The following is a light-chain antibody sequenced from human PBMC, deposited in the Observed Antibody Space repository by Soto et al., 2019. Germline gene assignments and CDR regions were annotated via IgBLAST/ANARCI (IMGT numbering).Light chain of an antibody. CDR1: QTIISW. J-gene: IGKJ5*01. CDR3: HSRA. V-gene: IGKV1-5*01. Sequence: DIQLTQPPSTLSASVGDEVTITCRASQTIISWLAWYQQKPGRAPKLLIYDASTLESGVPSRFSGSGSETEFTLTISRLQPDDFATYFCHSRAFGQGTRLEIK. CDR2: DAS.